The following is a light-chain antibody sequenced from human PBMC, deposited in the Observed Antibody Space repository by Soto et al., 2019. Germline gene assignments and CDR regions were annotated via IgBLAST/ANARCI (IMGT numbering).Light chain of an antibody. CDR1: EDISSY. V-gene: IGKV1-39*01. CDR2: AAS. Sequence: IQLTQSPSSLSASVGDRVTFTCRTSEDISSYLVWYQQKPGAAPKLLIYAASALHSGVPSRFSGSGSGTDFTLTITSLQPEDFATYYCQQSYNSPPITFGQGTRLEI. J-gene: IGKJ5*01. CDR3: QQSYNSPPIT.